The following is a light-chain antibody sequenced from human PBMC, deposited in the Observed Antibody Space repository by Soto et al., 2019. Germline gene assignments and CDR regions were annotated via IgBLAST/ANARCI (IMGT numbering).Light chain of an antibody. CDR2: GAS. CDR1: QSVSSN. CDR3: QQYKNWPPYT. J-gene: IGKJ1*01. V-gene: IGKV3-15*01. Sequence: EIVLTQSPGTLSLSPGERATLSCRASQSVSSNLSWYQQKPGQAPRLLIYGASTRATGIPARFSGSGSGTEFTLTISSLQSEDFAVYYCQQYKNWPPYTFGQRTKV.